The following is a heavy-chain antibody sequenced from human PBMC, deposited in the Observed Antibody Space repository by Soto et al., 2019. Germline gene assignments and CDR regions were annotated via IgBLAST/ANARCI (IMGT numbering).Heavy chain of an antibody. CDR1: GYTFTGYY. CDR3: ARAGAYGDYSSDYYDMDV. J-gene: IGHJ6*02. Sequence: ASVKVSCKASGYTFTGYYMHWVRQAPGQGLEWMGWINPNSGGTNYAQKFQGRVTMTRDTSISTAYMELSRLRSDDTAVYYCARAGAYGDYSSDYYDMDVWGQGTTVTVSS. CDR2: INPNSGGT. V-gene: IGHV1-2*02. D-gene: IGHD4-17*01.